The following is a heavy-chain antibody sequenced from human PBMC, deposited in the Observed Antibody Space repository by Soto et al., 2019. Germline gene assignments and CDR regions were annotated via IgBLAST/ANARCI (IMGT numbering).Heavy chain of an antibody. V-gene: IGHV4-61*08. CDR3: ASTAHSSGWYSGGFDY. CDR2: IYYSGST. J-gene: IGHJ4*02. CDR1: GGSIGTGGYY. D-gene: IGHD6-19*01. Sequence: SETLSLTCTVSGGSIGTGGYYWDWIRQHPGKGLEWIGYIYYSGSTNYKPYLKSRVTISVDTSKKQFSLKLNSVTAADTAVYYCASTAHSSGWYSGGFDYWGQGTLGTVSS.